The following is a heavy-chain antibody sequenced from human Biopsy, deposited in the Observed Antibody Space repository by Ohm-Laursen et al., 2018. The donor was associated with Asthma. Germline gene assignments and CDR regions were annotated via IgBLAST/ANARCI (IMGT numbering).Heavy chain of an antibody. V-gene: IGHV3-33*01. CDR1: GFTFSSYG. D-gene: IGHD2-2*01. J-gene: IGHJ4*02. Sequence: LRLSCSASGFTFSSYGMHWVRQAPGKGLEWVAVIWYDGSNKYYADSVKGRFTISRDNSKNTLYLQMNSLRAEDTAVYYCAGEGHEYCSSTSCASFDYWGQGTLVTVSS. CDR3: AGEGHEYCSSTSCASFDY. CDR2: IWYDGSNK.